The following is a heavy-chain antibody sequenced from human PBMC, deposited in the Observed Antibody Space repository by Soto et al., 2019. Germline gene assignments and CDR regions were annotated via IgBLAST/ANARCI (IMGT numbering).Heavy chain of an antibody. J-gene: IGHJ5*02. CDR1: GGSISSYY. V-gene: IGHV4-59*01. D-gene: IGHD5-18*01. Sequence: SETLSLTCTVSGGSISSYYWSWIRQPPGKGLEWIGYIYYSGSTNYNPSLKSRVTISVDTSKNQFSLKLSSVTAADTAVYYCATVDTAMQLFDPWGQGTLVTVSS. CDR3: ATVDTAMQLFDP. CDR2: IYYSGST.